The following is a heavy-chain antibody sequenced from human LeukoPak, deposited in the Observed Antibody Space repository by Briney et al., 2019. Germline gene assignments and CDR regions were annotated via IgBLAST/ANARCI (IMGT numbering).Heavy chain of an antibody. Sequence: SETLSLTCTVSGGSINSYYWSWIRQPPGKGLEWIGYIYYSGSTEYNPSLKSRVTISVDPSKNQFSLKMSSVTAADTAVYYCARARDGHINNWFDPWGQGTLVTVSS. CDR1: GGSINSYY. CDR3: ARARDGHINNWFDP. D-gene: IGHD5-24*01. CDR2: IYYSGST. J-gene: IGHJ5*02. V-gene: IGHV4-59*01.